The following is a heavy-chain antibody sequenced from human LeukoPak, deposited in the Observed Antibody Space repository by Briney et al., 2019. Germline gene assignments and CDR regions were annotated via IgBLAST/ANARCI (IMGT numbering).Heavy chain of an antibody. D-gene: IGHD2-2*01. CDR1: GGSFSGYY. CDR2: INHSGST. Sequence: PSETLSLTCAVYGGSFSGYYWSWIRQPPGKGLEWIGEINHSGSTNYNPSLKSRVTISVDTSKNQFSLKLSSVTAADTAVYYCARDPGLYCSSTSCLGVWGQGTTVTVSS. CDR3: ARDPGLYCSSTSCLGV. J-gene: IGHJ6*02. V-gene: IGHV4-34*01.